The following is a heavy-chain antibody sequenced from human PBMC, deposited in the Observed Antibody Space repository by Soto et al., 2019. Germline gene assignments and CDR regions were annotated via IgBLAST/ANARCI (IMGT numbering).Heavy chain of an antibody. V-gene: IGHV1-2*02. CDR2: INPNSGGP. D-gene: IGHD3-9*01. CDR3: ARGGGYYDILNGYYFLHAFDI. CDR1: GYTFTGYY. J-gene: IGHJ3*02. Sequence: ASVKVSCKASGYTFTGYYMHWVRQAPGQGLEWMGWINPNSGGPNYAQKFQGRVTMTRDTSISTAFMELSRLRSDDTAFYYCARGGGYYDILNGYYFLHAFDIWGQGTMVTVS.